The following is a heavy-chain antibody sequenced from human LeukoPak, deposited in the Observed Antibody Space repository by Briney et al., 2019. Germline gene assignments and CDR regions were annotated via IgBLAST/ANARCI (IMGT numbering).Heavy chain of an antibody. Sequence: PGGSLRLSCAASGFTFKDYAMTWVRQAPGKGLEWISHISSSSSTKYHADSVKGRFTISRDNAKNSLYLQMNSLTDEDTAVYYCARDGVAMDVWGRGTTVTVSS. CDR3: ARDGVAMDV. D-gene: IGHD3-3*01. V-gene: IGHV3-48*02. CDR2: ISSSSSTK. CDR1: GFTFKDYA. J-gene: IGHJ6*02.